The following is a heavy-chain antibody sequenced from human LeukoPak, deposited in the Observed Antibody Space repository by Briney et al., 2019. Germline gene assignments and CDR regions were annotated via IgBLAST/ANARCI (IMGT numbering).Heavy chain of an antibody. J-gene: IGHJ6*02. CDR2: ISYGGSNK. V-gene: IGHV3-30-3*01. CDR3: ARDLLHDILTCYSLGGMDV. CDR1: GFTFSSYA. Sequence: WGSLSLSCAASGFTFSSYAMHWVRQAPGKGLEWVAVISYGGSNKYYADSVKGRFTISRDNSKNTLYLQMNSLRAEDTAVYYCARDLLHDILTCYSLGGMDVWGQGTTVSVSS. D-gene: IGHD3-9*01.